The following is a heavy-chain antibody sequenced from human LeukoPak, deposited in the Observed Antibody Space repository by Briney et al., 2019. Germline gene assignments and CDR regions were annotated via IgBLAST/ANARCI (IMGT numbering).Heavy chain of an antibody. D-gene: IGHD4-11*01. CDR2: IWYDGSNK. V-gene: IGHV3-33*01. Sequence: GGSLRLSCVASGFSFSTYGMHWVRQAPGKGLEWVAVIWYDGSNKYYADSVKGRFTISRDNSKNTLYLQMNSLGTEDAAVYYCARSPITTSRMDNWGQGTLVTVPS. J-gene: IGHJ4*02. CDR3: ARSPITTSRMDN. CDR1: GFSFSTYG.